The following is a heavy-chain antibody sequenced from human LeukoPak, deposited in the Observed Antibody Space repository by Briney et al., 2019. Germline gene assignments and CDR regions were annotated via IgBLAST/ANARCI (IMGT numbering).Heavy chain of an antibody. V-gene: IGHV1-46*01. J-gene: IGHJ4*02. CDR1: GYTFTSYY. CDR3: AREGNTVTTLDY. Sequence: ASVKVSCKASGYTFTSYYMHWVRQAPGQGLEWMGIINPSGGSTSYAQKFQGRVTMTRDTSISTAYMELSRLRSDDTAVYYCAREGNTVTTLDYWGQGTLVTVSS. CDR2: INPSGGST. D-gene: IGHD4-17*01.